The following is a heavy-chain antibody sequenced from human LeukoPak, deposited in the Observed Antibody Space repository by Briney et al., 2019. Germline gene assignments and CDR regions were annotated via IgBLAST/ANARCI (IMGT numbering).Heavy chain of an antibody. CDR2: INPSGGST. D-gene: IGHD3-22*01. V-gene: IGHV1-46*01. CDR1: GGTFSSYA. CDR3: ARDRYYDSSGYTD. J-gene: IGHJ4*02. Sequence: ASVKVSCKASGGTFSSYAISWVRQAPGQGLEWMGIINPSGGSTSYAQKFQGRVTMTRDTSTSTVYMELSSLRSEDTAVYYCARDRYYDSSGYTDWGQGTLVTVSS.